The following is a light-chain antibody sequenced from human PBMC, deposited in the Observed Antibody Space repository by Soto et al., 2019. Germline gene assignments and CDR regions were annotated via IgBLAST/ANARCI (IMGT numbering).Light chain of an antibody. Sequence: IVLTQYPGTLSLSHGERATLSCRASQSVADNYLAWYQQKPGQAPRLLIYSASRRATGIPDTFTGSGSGTDFTLTITRLEPEDFALYYCQQYGHSPRTFGQGTKVDI. V-gene: IGKV3-20*01. CDR1: QSVADNY. CDR3: QQYGHSPRT. J-gene: IGKJ1*01. CDR2: SAS.